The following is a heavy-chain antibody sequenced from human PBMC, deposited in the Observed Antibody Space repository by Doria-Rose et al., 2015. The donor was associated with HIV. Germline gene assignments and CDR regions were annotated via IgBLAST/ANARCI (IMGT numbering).Heavy chain of an antibody. Sequence: QVTLKESGPVLVKPTETLTLTCTVSGVSLSSPGMGVSWIRQHPGKALEWLANIFSDDERSYKPSRKSRLTISRGTSKSQVVLTMTGMDPVDTATYYCARIKSSRWYHKYYFDFWGQGTLVIVSA. V-gene: IGHV2-26*01. J-gene: IGHJ4*02. CDR2: IFSDDER. CDR1: GVSLSSPGMG. D-gene: IGHD6-13*01. CDR3: ARIKSSRWYHKYYFDF.